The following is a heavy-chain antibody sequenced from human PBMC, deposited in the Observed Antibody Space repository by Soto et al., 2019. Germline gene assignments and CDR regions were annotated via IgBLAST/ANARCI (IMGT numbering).Heavy chain of an antibody. Sequence: GESLKISCKGSGFNFAGYWIAWVRQMPGKGLELMGIIYPSDSDTRYRPSFQGQVTISADKSISSAYLQWSSLRASDTAMYYCARGGVSTRTFDYWGQGTPVTVSS. D-gene: IGHD3-3*01. CDR2: IYPSDSDT. J-gene: IGHJ4*02. CDR3: ARGGVSTRTFDY. V-gene: IGHV5-51*01. CDR1: GFNFAGYW.